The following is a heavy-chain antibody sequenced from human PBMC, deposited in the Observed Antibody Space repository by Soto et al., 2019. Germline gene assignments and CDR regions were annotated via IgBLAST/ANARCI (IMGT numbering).Heavy chain of an antibody. CDR2: ISGSGGST. V-gene: IGHV3-23*01. Sequence: PGGSLRLSCAASGFTFSSYAMSWVRQAPGKGLEWVSAISGSGGSTYYADSVKGRFTISRDNSKNTLYLQMNSLRAEDTAVYYCAKDRTGARHPNWFDPWGQGTLVTVSS. CDR3: AKDRTGARHPNWFDP. D-gene: IGHD3-10*01. CDR1: GFTFSSYA. J-gene: IGHJ5*02.